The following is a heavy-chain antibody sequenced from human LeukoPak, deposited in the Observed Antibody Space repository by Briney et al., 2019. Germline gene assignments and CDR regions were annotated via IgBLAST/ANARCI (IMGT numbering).Heavy chain of an antibody. CDR3: ASPGAYQYGGNDWYFDL. V-gene: IGHV1-69*13. D-gene: IGHD4-23*01. Sequence: GAAVTVSCKASGGTFSSYAISWVRQATGQGLEWLGVIIPIFGTANYSQKFQGRVTITADESTSTAYMELSSLRSEDTAVYYCASPGAYQYGGNDWYFDLWGRGTLVTVSS. CDR2: IIPIFGTA. CDR1: GGTFSSYA. J-gene: IGHJ2*01.